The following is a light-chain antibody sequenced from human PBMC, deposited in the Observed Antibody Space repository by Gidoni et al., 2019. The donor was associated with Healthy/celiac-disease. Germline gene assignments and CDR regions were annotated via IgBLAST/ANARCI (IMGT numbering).Light chain of an antibody. CDR1: KLGDKY. CDR3: QAWDSSPGVV. J-gene: IGLJ2*01. CDR2: QDS. V-gene: IGLV3-1*01. Sequence: SYELTQPPSVSVSPGPTASITCPGDKLGDKYAWWYQQKPGQSPVLVIYQDSKRPSGIPGRFAGSNSGNTATLTISGTQAMDEADYYCQAWDSSPGVVFGGGTKLTVL.